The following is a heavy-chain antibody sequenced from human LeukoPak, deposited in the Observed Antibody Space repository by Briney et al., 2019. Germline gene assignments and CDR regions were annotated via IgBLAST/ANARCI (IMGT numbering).Heavy chain of an antibody. CDR3: AKIGIAGAQGYFDY. CDR2: IWYDGSNK. V-gene: IGHV3-33*06. Sequence: GGSLRLSCAASGFTFSSYGMHWVRQAPGKGLEWVAVIWYDGSNKYYADSVKGRFTISRDNSKNTLYLQMNSLRAEDTAVYYCAKIGIAGAQGYFDYWGQGTLVTVSS. J-gene: IGHJ4*02. D-gene: IGHD6-19*01. CDR1: GFTFSSYG.